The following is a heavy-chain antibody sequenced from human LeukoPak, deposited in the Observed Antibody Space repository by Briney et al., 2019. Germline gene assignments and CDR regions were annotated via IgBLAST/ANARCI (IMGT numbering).Heavy chain of an antibody. J-gene: IGHJ4*02. CDR2: IIPILGIA. Sequence: GASVKVSCKASGGTFSSYAISWVRQAPGQGPEWMGRIIPILGIANYAQKFQGRVTITADKSTSTAYMELSSLRSEDTAVYYCARGPTPYGDYADYDYWGQGTLVADSS. D-gene: IGHD4-17*01. CDR3: ARGPTPYGDYADYDY. CDR1: GGTFSSYA. V-gene: IGHV1-69*04.